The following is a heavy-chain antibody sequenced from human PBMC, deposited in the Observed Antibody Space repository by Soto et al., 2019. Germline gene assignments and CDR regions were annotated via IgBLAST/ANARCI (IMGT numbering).Heavy chain of an antibody. D-gene: IGHD6-6*01. J-gene: IGHJ6*03. CDR2: IRSKAYGGTT. CDR1: GFTFGDYA. V-gene: IGHV3-49*03. CDR3: TRDSSSSPLYYYYMDV. Sequence: PGGSLRLSCTASGFTFGDYAMSWFRQAPGKGLEWVGFIRSKAYGGTTEYAASVKGRFTISRDDSKSIAYLQMNSLKTEDTAVYYCTRDSSSSPLYYYYMDVWGKGTTVTVSS.